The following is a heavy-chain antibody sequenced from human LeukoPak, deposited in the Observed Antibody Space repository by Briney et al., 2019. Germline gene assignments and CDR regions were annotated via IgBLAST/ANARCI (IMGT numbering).Heavy chain of an antibody. V-gene: IGHV4-59*12. D-gene: IGHD6-13*01. Sequence: SETLSLTCTVSGASISSYYWSWIRQSPGKGLEWIGYIYYSGSTYYNPSLKSRVTISVDTSKNQFSLKLSSVTAADTAVYYCARAGSGSSWYPSTWFDPWGQGTLVTVSS. CDR3: ARAGSGSSWYPSTWFDP. CDR2: IYYSGST. J-gene: IGHJ5*02. CDR1: GASISSYY.